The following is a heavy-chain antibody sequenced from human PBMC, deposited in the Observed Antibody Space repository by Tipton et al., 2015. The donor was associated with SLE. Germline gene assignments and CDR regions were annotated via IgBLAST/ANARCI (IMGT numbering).Heavy chain of an antibody. CDR1: GFTFSSYA. V-gene: IGHV3-23*01. D-gene: IGHD3-22*01. CDR3: ARDAYYYDSSGYLDY. CDR2: ISGSGGGT. J-gene: IGHJ4*02. Sequence: SLRLSCAASGFTFSSYAMSWVRQAPGKGLEWVSPISGSGGGTYYADSVKGRFTISRDNAKNSLYLQMNSLRAEDTALYYCARDAYYYDSSGYLDYWGQGTLVAVSS.